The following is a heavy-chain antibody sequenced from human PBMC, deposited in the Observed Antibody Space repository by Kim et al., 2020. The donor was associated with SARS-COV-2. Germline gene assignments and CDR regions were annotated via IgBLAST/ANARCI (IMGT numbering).Heavy chain of an antibody. J-gene: IGHJ6*02. V-gene: IGHV4-31*03. D-gene: IGHD6-13*01. CDR3: ARGAEISSSWYGGLHYYGMDV. Sequence: SETLSLTCTVSGGSISSGGYYWSWIRQHPGKGLEWIGYIYYSGSTYYNPSLKSRVTISVDTSKNQFSLKLSSVTAADTAVYYCARGAEISSSWYGGLHYYGMDVWGQGTTVTVSS. CDR1: GGSISSGGYY. CDR2: IYYSGST.